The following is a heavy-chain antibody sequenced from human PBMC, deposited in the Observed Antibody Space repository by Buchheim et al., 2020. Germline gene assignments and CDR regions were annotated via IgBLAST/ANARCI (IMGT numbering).Heavy chain of an antibody. CDR3: ARVEGIVGATGWHPYYYYMDV. J-gene: IGHJ6*03. CDR2: IIPIFGTA. D-gene: IGHD1-26*01. CDR1: GGTFSSYA. V-gene: IGHV1-69*06. Sequence: QVQLVQSGAEVKKPGSSVKVSCKASGGTFSSYAISWVRQAPGQGLEWMGGIIPIFGTANYAQKFQGRVTITADKSTSTAYMELSSLRSEDTAVYYCARVEGIVGATGWHPYYYYMDVWGKGTT.